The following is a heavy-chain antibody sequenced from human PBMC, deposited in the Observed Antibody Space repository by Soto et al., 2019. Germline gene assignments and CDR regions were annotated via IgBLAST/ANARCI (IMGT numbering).Heavy chain of an antibody. J-gene: IGHJ4*02. D-gene: IGHD3-16*01. Sequence: GGSLRLSCAVSEFNVMSYWMSWVRQAPGKGLEWVASIKEDGSEIYYLQSVRGRFTISRDSAGNALHLAMNYLSAEDTGVYFCARDIGFDYVNWSQGTLVTVSS. CDR3: ARDIGFDYVN. V-gene: IGHV3-7*01. CDR2: IKEDGSEI. CDR1: EFNVMSYW.